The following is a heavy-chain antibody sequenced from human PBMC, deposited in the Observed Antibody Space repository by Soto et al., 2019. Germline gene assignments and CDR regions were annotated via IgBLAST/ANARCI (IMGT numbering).Heavy chain of an antibody. V-gene: IGHV4-59*08. CDR1: AASLSTYY. Sequence: PEETLSLPSTLSAASLSTYYRSWVRQPAGKGTELIGYFYHGGSTIYNPSLKSRVTISVDTSKNQFSLRLSSVTAADTAIYYCARQNTAMINGYDYWGQGTLVTSPQ. CDR2: FYHGGST. J-gene: IGHJ4*02. CDR3: ARQNTAMINGYDY. D-gene: IGHD5-18*01.